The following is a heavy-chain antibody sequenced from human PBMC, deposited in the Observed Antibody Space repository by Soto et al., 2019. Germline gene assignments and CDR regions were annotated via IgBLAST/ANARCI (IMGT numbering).Heavy chain of an antibody. CDR3: ARRVIMIVVDQGMDV. D-gene: IGHD3-22*01. Sequence: LRLSCAASGFTFSSYSMNWVRQAPGKGLEWVSSISSSSSYIYYADSVKGRFTISRDNAKNSLYLQMNSLRAEDTAVYYCARRVIMIVVDQGMDVWGQGTTVTVSS. V-gene: IGHV3-21*01. CDR1: GFTFSSYS. CDR2: ISSSSSYI. J-gene: IGHJ6*02.